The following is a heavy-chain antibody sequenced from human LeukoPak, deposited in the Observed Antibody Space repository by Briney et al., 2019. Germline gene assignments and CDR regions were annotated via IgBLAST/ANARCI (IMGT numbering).Heavy chain of an antibody. V-gene: IGHV3-23*01. Sequence: GGSLRLSCAASGFTFTSYAMSWVRQAPGKGLEWVSGISAGGENTDYADSVKGRFTISRDNSKNTLYLQVNSLRAEDTAAYYCAKSEGSSSARRFDYWGQGTLVTVSS. J-gene: IGHJ4*02. D-gene: IGHD6-19*01. CDR3: AKSEGSSSARRFDY. CDR2: ISAGGENT. CDR1: GFTFTSYA.